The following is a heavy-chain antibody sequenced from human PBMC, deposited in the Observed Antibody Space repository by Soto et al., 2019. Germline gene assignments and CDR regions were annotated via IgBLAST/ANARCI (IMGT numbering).Heavy chain of an antibody. CDR3: AKVRYSSPMGYYYGMDV. CDR2: IIPIFGTA. Sequence: SVKVSCKASEDTFRNYAISWVRQAPGQGLEWMGGIIPIFGTANYAQKFQGRVTITADTSANTVYLELSSLRSEDTAVYYCAKVRYSSPMGYYYGMDVWGQGTTVTVSS. D-gene: IGHD6-19*01. CDR1: EDTFRNYA. J-gene: IGHJ6*02. V-gene: IGHV1-69*06.